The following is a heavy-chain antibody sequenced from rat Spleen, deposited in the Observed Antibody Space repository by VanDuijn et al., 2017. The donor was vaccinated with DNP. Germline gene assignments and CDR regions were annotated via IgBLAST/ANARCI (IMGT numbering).Heavy chain of an antibody. V-gene: IGHV5-31*01. D-gene: IGHD3-2*01. J-gene: IGHJ2*01. CDR3: AIGLQWTPFDY. CDR2: ITGSGGNT. CDR1: GFNFNDCW. Sequence: EVKLVESGGGLVQPGRSLKLSCAASGFNFNDCWLGWIRQVPGKGLEWVASITGSGGNTYYPGSVKGRFTISRDNAKNTLYLQMNSLRSEDTAIYYCAIGLQWTPFDYWGQGVMVTVSS.